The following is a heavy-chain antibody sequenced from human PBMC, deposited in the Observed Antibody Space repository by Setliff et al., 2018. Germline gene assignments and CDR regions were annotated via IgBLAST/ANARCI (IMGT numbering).Heavy chain of an antibody. CDR2: IYPGDSDT. D-gene: IGHD3-22*01. Sequence: PGESLKISCKGSGYSFTSYWIGWVRQMPGKGLEWMGIIYPGDSDTRYSPSFQGQVTISADKSISTAYLQWSSLKASDTAMYYCARPTYYYDSSGYPGNASDIWGQGTMVTVSS. J-gene: IGHJ3*02. CDR3: ARPTYYYDSSGYPGNASDI. V-gene: IGHV5-51*01. CDR1: GYSFTSYW.